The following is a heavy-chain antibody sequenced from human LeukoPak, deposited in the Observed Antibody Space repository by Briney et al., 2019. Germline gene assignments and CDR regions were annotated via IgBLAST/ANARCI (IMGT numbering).Heavy chain of an antibody. V-gene: IGHV3-48*04. CDR2: ISSSGSTI. Sequence: GGSLRLSCAASGFTFSSYSMNWVRQAPGKGLEWVSYISSSGSTIYYADSVKGRFTISRDNAKNSLYLQMNSLRAEDTAVYYCARRDYYGSGSPLDYWGQGTLVTVSS. D-gene: IGHD3-10*01. J-gene: IGHJ4*02. CDR1: GFTFSSYS. CDR3: ARRDYYGSGSPLDY.